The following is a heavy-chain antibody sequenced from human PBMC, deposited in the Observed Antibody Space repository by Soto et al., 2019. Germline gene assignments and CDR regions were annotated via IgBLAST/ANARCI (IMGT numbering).Heavy chain of an antibody. Sequence: ESLTISCKGSGYSFTSYWIGLVRQMPGKGLEWMGIIYPGDSDTRYSPSFQGQVTISADKSISTAYLQWSSLKASDTAMYYCYSSPTPSAWFDPWGQGTLVTVSS. V-gene: IGHV5-51*01. CDR2: IYPGDSDT. D-gene: IGHD5-18*01. CDR1: GYSFTSYW. J-gene: IGHJ5*02. CDR3: YSSPTPSAWFDP.